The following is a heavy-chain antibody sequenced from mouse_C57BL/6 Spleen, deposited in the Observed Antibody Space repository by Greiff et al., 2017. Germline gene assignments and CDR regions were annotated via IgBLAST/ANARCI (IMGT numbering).Heavy chain of an antibody. CDR1: GYAFSSSW. J-gene: IGHJ1*03. D-gene: IGHD1-1*01. CDR3: ASDITAVVDWYFDV. CDR2: ISPGDGDT. Sequence: VQLQQSGPELVKPGASVKISCKASGYAFSSSWMNWVKQRPGKGLEWIGRISPGDGDTNYNGKFKGKATLTADKSSSTAYMQLSSLTSEDSAVYFCASDITAVVDWYFDVWGTGTTVTVSS. V-gene: IGHV1-82*01.